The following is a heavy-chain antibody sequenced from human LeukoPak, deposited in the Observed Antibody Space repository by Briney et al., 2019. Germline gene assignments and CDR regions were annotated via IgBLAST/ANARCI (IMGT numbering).Heavy chain of an antibody. V-gene: IGHV4-39*07. CDR2: IYYSGST. CDR1: GGSISSSSYY. J-gene: IGHJ3*02. Sequence: SETLSLTCTVSGGSISSSSYYWGWIRQPPGKGLEWIGSIYYSGSTYYNPSLKSRVTISVDTSKNQFSLKLSSVTAADTAVYYCARGSYDFWSGGHDAFDIWGQGTMVTVSS. CDR3: ARGSYDFWSGGHDAFDI. D-gene: IGHD3-3*01.